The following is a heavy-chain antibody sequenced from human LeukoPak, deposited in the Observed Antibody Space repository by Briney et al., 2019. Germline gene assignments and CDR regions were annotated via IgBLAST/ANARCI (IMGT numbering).Heavy chain of an antibody. D-gene: IGHD3-10*02. CDR1: GFTINSYN. Sequence: GGSLRLSCAASGFTINSYNMNWVRQAPGKGLEWVSSISSGSSYIYYADSVKGRFTISRDNAKNSLYLQMNSLRAEDTAVYYCAELGITMIGGVWGKGTTVTISS. V-gene: IGHV3-21*01. CDR2: ISSGSSYI. CDR3: AELGITMIGGV. J-gene: IGHJ6*04.